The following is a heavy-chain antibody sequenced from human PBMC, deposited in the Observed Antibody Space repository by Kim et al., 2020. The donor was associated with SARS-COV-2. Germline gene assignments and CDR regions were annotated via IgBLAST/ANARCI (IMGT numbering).Heavy chain of an antibody. D-gene: IGHD3-10*01. V-gene: IGHV3-33*06. CDR3: AKDLSAPSDIDYPNAFDI. J-gene: IGHJ3*02. CDR2: IWYDGSNK. Sequence: GGSLRLSCAASGFTFSSYGMHWVRQAPGKGLEWVAVIWYDGSNKYYADSVKGRFTISRDNSKNTLYLQMNSLRAEDTAVYYCAKDLSAPSDIDYPNAFDIWGQGTMVTVSS. CDR1: GFTFSSYG.